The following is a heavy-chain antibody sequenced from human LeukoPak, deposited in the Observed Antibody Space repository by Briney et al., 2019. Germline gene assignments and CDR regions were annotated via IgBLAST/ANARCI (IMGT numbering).Heavy chain of an antibody. CDR1: GFTVSSNY. D-gene: IGHD1-26*01. Sequence: PGGSLRLSCAASGFTVSSNYMSWVRQAPGKGLEWVSVIYSGGSTYYADSVKGRFTISRDNSKNTLYLQMNSLRAEDTALYYCAKGLKWELRGAFDYWGQGTLVTVSS. J-gene: IGHJ4*02. CDR3: AKGLKWELRGAFDY. CDR2: IYSGGST. V-gene: IGHV3-53*05.